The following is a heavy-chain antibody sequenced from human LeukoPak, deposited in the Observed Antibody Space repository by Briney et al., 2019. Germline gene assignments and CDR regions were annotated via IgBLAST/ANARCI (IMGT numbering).Heavy chain of an antibody. CDR1: GGSISSGGYS. J-gene: IGHJ6*02. V-gene: IGHV4-30-2*01. Sequence: SQTLSLTCAVSGGSISSGGYSWSWIRQPPGKGLEWIVYIYRSGSTYYNPSLKSRVTISVDRSKNQFSLKLSSVTAADTAVYYCARGNSGSYPYYYYGMDVWGQGTTVTVSS. D-gene: IGHD1-26*01. CDR3: ARGNSGSYPYYYYGMDV. CDR2: IYRSGST.